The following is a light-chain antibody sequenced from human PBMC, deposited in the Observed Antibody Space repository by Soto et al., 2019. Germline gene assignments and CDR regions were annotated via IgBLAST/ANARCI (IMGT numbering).Light chain of an antibody. V-gene: IGKV1-5*03. CDR3: QHYNSYSEA. CDR1: QSISSW. J-gene: IGKJ1*01. Sequence: DIQMTQSPSTLSASVGDRVTITCRASQSISSWLAWYQQKPGKAPKLLIYKASTLKSGVPSRFSGSGSGTEFTLTISSLQPDDLATYYCQHYNSYSEALGQGTKVDIK. CDR2: KAS.